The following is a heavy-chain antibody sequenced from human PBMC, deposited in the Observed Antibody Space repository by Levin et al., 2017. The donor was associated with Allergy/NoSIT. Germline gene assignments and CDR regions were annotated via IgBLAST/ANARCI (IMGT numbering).Heavy chain of an antibody. CDR1: GSSISSYY. V-gene: IGHV4-59*01. Sequence: SETLSLTCTVSGSSISSYYWSWIRQPPGKGLEWIGFIYYSGSTNYNPSLKSRVTISVDTSKNQFSLKLSSVTAADTAVYYCARSYSGSYGEFDYWGQGTLVTVSS. CDR2: IYYSGST. CDR3: ARSYSGSYGEFDY. J-gene: IGHJ4*02. D-gene: IGHD1-26*01.